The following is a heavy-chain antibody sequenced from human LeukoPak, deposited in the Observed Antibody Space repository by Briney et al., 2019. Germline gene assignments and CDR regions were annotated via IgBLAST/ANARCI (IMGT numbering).Heavy chain of an antibody. CDR1: GFTFSSYA. CDR2: ISGSGGST. Sequence: GGSLRLSCAASGFTFSSYAMSWVRQAPGKGLEWVSAISGSGGSTYYADSVKGRFTISRDNAKNSLYLQMNSLRAEDTAVYYCARESRYYDILTGYYFGWFDPWGQGTLVTVSS. V-gene: IGHV3-23*01. J-gene: IGHJ5*02. CDR3: ARESRYYDILTGYYFGWFDP. D-gene: IGHD3-9*01.